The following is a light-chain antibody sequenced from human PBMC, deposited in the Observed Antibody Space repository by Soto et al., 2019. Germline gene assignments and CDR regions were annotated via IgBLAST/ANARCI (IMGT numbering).Light chain of an antibody. CDR2: GNI. V-gene: IGLV1-40*01. Sequence: QSVLTQPPSVSGAPGQRVTISCTGSSSNIGAGYDVHWYQQLPGTAPKLLIYGNIDRPSGVPDRFSASKSGTSASLAITGLQAEDEADYYCQSYDSSLRVVFGGGTKLTVL. J-gene: IGLJ2*01. CDR1: SSNIGAGYD. CDR3: QSYDSSLRVV.